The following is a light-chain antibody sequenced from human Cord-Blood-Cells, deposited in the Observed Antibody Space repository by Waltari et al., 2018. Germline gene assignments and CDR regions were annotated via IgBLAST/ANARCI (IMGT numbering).Light chain of an antibody. J-gene: IGLJ3*02. Sequence: QSALPQPASVSGSPGQSITIACTATGSAVGSYNLVSWYHQHPGKAPKLMIYAGSKRPSGVSNRFSGSKSGNTASLTISGLQAEDEADYYCCSYAGSSTWVFGGGTKLTVL. V-gene: IGLV2-23*01. CDR3: CSYAGSSTWV. CDR1: GSAVGSYNL. CDR2: AGS.